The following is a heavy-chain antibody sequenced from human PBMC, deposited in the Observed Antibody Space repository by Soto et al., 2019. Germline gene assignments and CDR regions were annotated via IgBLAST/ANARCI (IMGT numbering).Heavy chain of an antibody. CDR2: IDASGNS. Sequence: QVQLRESGPGLVKASETLSLTCTVSGDSISSYYWNWIRQPAGKGLEWIGRIDASGNSNYNPSLKSRVTMSVDTSKKQFSLKVTSVTAADTAVYYCARYSSNWFQTEGMDVWGQGTTVTVSS. J-gene: IGHJ6*02. V-gene: IGHV4-4*07. CDR3: ARYSSNWFQTEGMDV. CDR1: GDSISSYY. D-gene: IGHD6-13*01.